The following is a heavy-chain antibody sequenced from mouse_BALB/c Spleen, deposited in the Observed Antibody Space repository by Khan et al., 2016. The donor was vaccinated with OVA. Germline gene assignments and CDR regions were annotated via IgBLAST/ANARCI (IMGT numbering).Heavy chain of an antibody. CDR1: GYTFTNYG. CDR2: INTNTGEP. J-gene: IGHJ3*01. D-gene: IGHD2-14*01. CDR3: ARGYYMYCSGFAY. V-gene: IGHV9-3*02. Sequence: QIQLVQSGPELKKPGETVKISCKASGYTFTNYGMNWVKQAPGKGLKWMGWINTNTGEPTFAEEFKERFAFSLETSASTAYLQINSLNNEDTATYFCARGYYMYCSGFAYWGQGTLVTVSA.